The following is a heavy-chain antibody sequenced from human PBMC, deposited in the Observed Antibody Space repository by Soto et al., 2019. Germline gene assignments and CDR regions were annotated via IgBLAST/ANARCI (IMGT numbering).Heavy chain of an antibody. D-gene: IGHD5-18*01. J-gene: IGHJ6*03. CDR3: ARQHAGGYSYGFYMDV. CDR2: IYYSGST. Sequence: SETLSLTCTVSGGSISSSIYYWGWIRQPPGKGLEWIGSIYYSGSTYYNPSLKSRVTISVDTSKNQFSLKLSSVTAADTTVYYCARQHAGGYSYGFYMDVWGKGTTVTVSS. CDR1: GGSISSSIYY. V-gene: IGHV4-39*01.